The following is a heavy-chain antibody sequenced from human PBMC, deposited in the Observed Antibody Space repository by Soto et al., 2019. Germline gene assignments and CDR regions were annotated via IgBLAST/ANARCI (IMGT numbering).Heavy chain of an antibody. V-gene: IGHV4-39*01. CDR3: ARLEVTAMYYYYGMDV. CDR2: IYYSGST. Sequence: SETLSLTCTVSGGSISSSSYYWGWIRQPPGKGLEWIGSIYYSGSTYYNPSLKSRVTISVDTSKNQFSLKPSSVTAADTAVYYCARLEVTAMYYYYGMDVWGQGTTVTVSS. J-gene: IGHJ6*02. CDR1: GGSISSSSYY. D-gene: IGHD2-21*02.